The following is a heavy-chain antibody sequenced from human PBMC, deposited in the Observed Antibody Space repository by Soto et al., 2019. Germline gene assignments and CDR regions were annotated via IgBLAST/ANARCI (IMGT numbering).Heavy chain of an antibody. CDR1: GGTFSSYT. Sequence: GASVKVSCKASGGTFSSYTISWVRQAPGQGLERMGRIIPILGIANYSQKFQGRVTITADKSTSTAYMELSSLRSEDTAVYYCAGEGYCSGGSCHNWFDPWGQGTLVTVSS. CDR3: AGEGYCSGGSCHNWFDP. V-gene: IGHV1-69*04. D-gene: IGHD2-15*01. CDR2: IIPILGIA. J-gene: IGHJ5*02.